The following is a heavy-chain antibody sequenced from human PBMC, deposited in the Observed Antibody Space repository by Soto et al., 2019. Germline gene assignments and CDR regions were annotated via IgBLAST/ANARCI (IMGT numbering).Heavy chain of an antibody. CDR2: LYWDDDN. CDR3: AHNPPQDSGAFDI. J-gene: IGHJ3*02. Sequence: PTRVNPTHSLTLTFTFSGFSLRTTGVCVGWIRQPPGKALEWLALLYWDDDNRYNPSLKSRLTLTKDTSKSQVVLTLTNVDPADTATYYCAHNPPQDSGAFDIWGQGTMVTVSS. D-gene: IGHD6-19*01. CDR1: GFSLRTTGVC. V-gene: IGHV2-5*02.